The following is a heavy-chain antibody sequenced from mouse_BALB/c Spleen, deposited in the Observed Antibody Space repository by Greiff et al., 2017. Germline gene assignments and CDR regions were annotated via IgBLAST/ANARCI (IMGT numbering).Heavy chain of an antibody. CDR1: GYSITSDYA. V-gene: IGHV3-2*02. D-gene: IGHD2-4*01. CDR3: ARVITTDYYAMDY. CDR2: ISYSGST. J-gene: IGHJ4*01. Sequence: EVHLVESGPGLVKPSQSLSLTCTVTGYSITSDYAWNWIRQFPGNKLEWMGYISYSGSTSYNPSLKSRISITRDTSKNQFFLQLNSVTTEDTATYYCARVITTDYYAMDYWGQGTSVTVSS.